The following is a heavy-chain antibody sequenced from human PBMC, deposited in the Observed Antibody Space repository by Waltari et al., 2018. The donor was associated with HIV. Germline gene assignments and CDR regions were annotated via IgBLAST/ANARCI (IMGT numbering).Heavy chain of an antibody. J-gene: IGHJ6*02. CDR2: ISPYNDNT. CDR3: ARDRVSDAYDFWSGYGMHV. V-gene: IGHV1-18*01. Sequence: QVHLVQSGAEMKKPGASVKVSCKAYGYIFISYGISWVRQAPGQGLEWMGWISPYNDNTNFGQKFQDRVTLTTDPSTSTAYMELRNLRSDDTAVYYCARDRVSDAYDFWSGYGMHVWGQGTTVNVSS. D-gene: IGHD3-3*01. CDR1: GYIFISYG.